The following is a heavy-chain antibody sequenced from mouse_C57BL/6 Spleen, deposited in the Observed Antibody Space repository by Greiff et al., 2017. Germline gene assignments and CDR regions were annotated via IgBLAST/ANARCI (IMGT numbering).Heavy chain of an antibody. CDR2: INPSNGGT. J-gene: IGHJ2*01. V-gene: IGHV1-53*01. CDR1: GYNFTSYW. Sequence: VPLQQPGAELVKPGASVKLSCKASGYNFTSYWMHWVKQRPGQGLEWIGNINPSNGGTNYNEKFKSKATLTVEKSSNTAYMQLSSLTYEDSAVYYCASDYSYGTEVAYWGQGTTLTVSS. D-gene: IGHD1-1*01. CDR3: ASDYSYGTEVAY.